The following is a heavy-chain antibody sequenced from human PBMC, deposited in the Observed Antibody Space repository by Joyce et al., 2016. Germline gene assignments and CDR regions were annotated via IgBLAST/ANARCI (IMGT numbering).Heavy chain of an antibody. CDR1: GFNFSDYC. CDR2: IKEDGSEN. J-gene: IGHJ6*02. CDR3: ARGSSLFLGWDV. D-gene: IGHD2-21*01. Sequence: EMQLVESGGGLVQPGGSLRLSCAASGFNFSDYCLGWVRQAPGKGLEWVANIKEDGSENYYVDSGKGRITISRDNAKMSLYLEMNPLRAEDTAIYYCARGSSLFLGWDVWGQGTTVTVSS. V-gene: IGHV3-7*01.